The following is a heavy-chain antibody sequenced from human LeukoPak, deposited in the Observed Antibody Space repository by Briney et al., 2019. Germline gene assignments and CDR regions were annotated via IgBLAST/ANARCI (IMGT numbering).Heavy chain of an antibody. CDR2: INPNSGGT. CDR1: GYTFTGYY. D-gene: IGHD3-22*01. V-gene: IGHV1-2*02. CDR3: ARAGAIVVVAYNWFDP. Sequence: GASVKVSCKASGYTFTGYYMHWVRQAPGQGLEWMGWINPNSGGTNYAQKFQGRVTMTRDTSISTAYMELSRLRSDDTAVYYCARAGAIVVVAYNWFDPWGQGTLVTVSS. J-gene: IGHJ5*02.